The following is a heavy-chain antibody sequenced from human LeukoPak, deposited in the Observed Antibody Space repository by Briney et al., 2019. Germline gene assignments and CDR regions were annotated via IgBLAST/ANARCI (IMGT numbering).Heavy chain of an antibody. CDR3: ARVLTMIVVT. Sequence: SETLSLTCTVPGGSISSGGYYWSWIRQHPGKGLEWIGYIYYSGSTYYNPSLKSRVTISVDTSKNQFSLKLSSVTAADTAVYYCARVLTMIVVTWGQGPLVTVSS. CDR2: IYYSGST. CDR1: GGSISSGGYY. V-gene: IGHV4-31*03. J-gene: IGHJ5*02. D-gene: IGHD3-22*01.